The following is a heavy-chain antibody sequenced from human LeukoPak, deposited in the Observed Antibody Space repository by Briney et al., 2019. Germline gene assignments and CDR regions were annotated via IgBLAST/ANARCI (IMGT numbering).Heavy chain of an antibody. CDR3: AGRRSSGWYAY. D-gene: IGHD6-19*01. CDR2: IYDSGTT. V-gene: IGHV3-53*01. J-gene: IGHJ4*02. Sequence: GGSLRLSCATSGFTVSSNYMSWVPQAPGKGLEWVSVIYDSGTTYYADSVKGRFLIFRDTSKNTVDLQMNSLRVEDTAVYYCAGRRSSGWYAYWGQGTLVTVSS. CDR1: GFTVSSNY.